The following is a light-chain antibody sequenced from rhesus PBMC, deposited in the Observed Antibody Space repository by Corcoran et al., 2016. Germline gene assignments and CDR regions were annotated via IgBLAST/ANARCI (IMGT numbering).Light chain of an antibody. Sequence: ETVVTQSPATLSLSPGERATLSCRASQSVGSNLAWYQQNPGQAPKLLIYDASRRATSIPDRFSGSGSGTEFTLTISSLEPEDVGVYYCQQYNNWWTFGQGTKVEIK. CDR2: DAS. V-gene: IGKV3-42*02. CDR1: QSVGSN. CDR3: QQYNNWWT. J-gene: IGKJ1*01.